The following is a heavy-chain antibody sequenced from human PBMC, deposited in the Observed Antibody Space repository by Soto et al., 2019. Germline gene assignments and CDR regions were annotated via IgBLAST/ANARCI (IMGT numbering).Heavy chain of an antibody. D-gene: IGHD6-13*01. J-gene: IGHJ4*02. Sequence: PSETLALTCTVSGGSISSGGYYWSWIRQHPGKGLEWIGYIYYSGSTYYNPSLKSRVTISVDTSKNQFSLKLSSVTAADTAVYYCARSSIAAEPFDYWGQGTLVTVSS. CDR3: ARSSIAAEPFDY. V-gene: IGHV4-31*03. CDR2: IYYSGST. CDR1: GGSISSGGYY.